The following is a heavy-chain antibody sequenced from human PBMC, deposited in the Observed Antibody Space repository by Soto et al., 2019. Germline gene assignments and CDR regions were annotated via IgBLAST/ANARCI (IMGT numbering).Heavy chain of an antibody. Sequence: ASVKVYCKASGYTFTDYYMHWVRQAPGQGLEWMGWINPNSGGTNYAQKFQGRVTMTRDTSISTAYMELSRLRSDDTAVYYCARDLPPEIAAAGSGWFDPWGQGTLVTVSS. CDR1: GYTFTDYY. D-gene: IGHD6-13*01. V-gene: IGHV1-2*02. J-gene: IGHJ5*02. CDR3: ARDLPPEIAAAGSGWFDP. CDR2: INPNSGGT.